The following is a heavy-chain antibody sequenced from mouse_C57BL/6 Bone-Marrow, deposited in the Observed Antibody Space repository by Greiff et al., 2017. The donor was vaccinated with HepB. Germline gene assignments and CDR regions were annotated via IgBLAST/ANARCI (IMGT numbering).Heavy chain of an antibody. J-gene: IGHJ2*01. Sequence: VQLKQSGAELVRPGASVKLSCTASGFNIKDDYMHWVNQRPEQGLEWIGWIDPENGDTEYASKFQGKATITADTSSNTAYLQLSSLTSEDTAVYYCTTRYYYGSSYDYWGQGTTLTVSS. CDR1: GFNIKDDY. CDR3: TTRYYYGSSYDY. D-gene: IGHD1-1*01. CDR2: IDPENGDT. V-gene: IGHV14-4*01.